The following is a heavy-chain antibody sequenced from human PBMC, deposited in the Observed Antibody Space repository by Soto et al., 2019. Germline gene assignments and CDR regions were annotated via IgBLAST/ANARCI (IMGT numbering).Heavy chain of an antibody. CDR3: AREQKRYSSDDWFDP. CDR1: GYTFTSYG. CDR2: ISAYNGNT. V-gene: IGHV1-18*01. Sequence: ASVKVSGKASGYTFTSYGISCVRQAPGQVLEWMGWISAYNGNTNYAQKLQGRVTMTTDTSTSTAYMELRSLRSDDTAVYYCAREQKRYSSDDWFDPWGQGTLVTVSS. D-gene: IGHD6-19*01. J-gene: IGHJ5*02.